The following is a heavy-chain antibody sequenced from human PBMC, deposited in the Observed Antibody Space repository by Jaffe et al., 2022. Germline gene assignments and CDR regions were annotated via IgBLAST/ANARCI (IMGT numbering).Heavy chain of an antibody. CDR1: GFTFSSYG. Sequence: QVQLVESGGGVVQPGRSLRLSCAASGFTFSSYGMHWVRQAPGKGLEWVAVISYDGSNKYYADSVKGRFTISRDNSKNTLYLQMNSLRAEDTAVYYCAKDLTDIVVVPAAMGDDYWGQGTLVTVSS. CDR3: AKDLTDIVVVPAAMGDDY. V-gene: IGHV3-30*18. CDR2: ISYDGSNK. D-gene: IGHD2-2*01. J-gene: IGHJ4*02.